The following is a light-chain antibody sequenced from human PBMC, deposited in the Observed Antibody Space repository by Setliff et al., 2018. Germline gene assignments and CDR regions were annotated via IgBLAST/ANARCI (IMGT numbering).Light chain of an antibody. CDR2: DVS. Sequence: LTQPASVSGSPGQSITISCTGTSSDIGGYNYVSWCQQHPGKAPKLMIYDVSQRPSGVSNRFSGSKSGNTASLTISGLQAEDEADYYCISYTNSSTYVVFGGGTKVTV. CDR1: SSDIGGYNY. CDR3: ISYTNSSTYVV. V-gene: IGLV2-14*03. J-gene: IGLJ2*01.